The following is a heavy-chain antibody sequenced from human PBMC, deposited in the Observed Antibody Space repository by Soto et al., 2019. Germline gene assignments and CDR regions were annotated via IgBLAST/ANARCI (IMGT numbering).Heavy chain of an antibody. J-gene: IGHJ5*02. D-gene: IGHD4-17*01. CDR1: GSTFSSYS. Sequence: GGSLRLSCAASGSTFSSYSMNWVRQAPGKGLEWVSSISSSSSYIYYADSVKGRFTISRDNSKNTLYLQLNSLRVEDTAVYYCAKVGGFDPWGQGTLVTVSS. CDR3: AKVGGFDP. CDR2: ISSSSSYI. V-gene: IGHV3-21*04.